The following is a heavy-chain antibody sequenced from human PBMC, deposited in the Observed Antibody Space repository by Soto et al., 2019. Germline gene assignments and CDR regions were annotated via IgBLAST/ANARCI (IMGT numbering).Heavy chain of an antibody. CDR2: INHSGST. CDR1: GGSFSGYY. J-gene: IGHJ3*02. V-gene: IGHV4-34*01. Sequence: SETLSLTCAVYGGSFSGYYWSWIRQPPGKGLEWIGEINHSGSTNYNPSLKSRVTISVDTSKNQFSLKLSSVTAADTAVYYCASLVASSGYYFDGDAFDIWGQGTMVTVSS. D-gene: IGHD3-22*01. CDR3: ASLVASSGYYFDGDAFDI.